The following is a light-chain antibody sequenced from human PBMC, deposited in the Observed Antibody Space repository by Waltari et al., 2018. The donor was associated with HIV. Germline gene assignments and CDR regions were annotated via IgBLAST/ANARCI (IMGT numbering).Light chain of an antibody. J-gene: IGLJ2*01. CDR1: GSHIGRNS. V-gene: IGLV1-44*01. CDR2: SNN. Sequence: QSVLTQPPSASGTPGQRVTIPCSGSGSHIGRNSVNWYQQLPGTAPKLLTYSNNQRPSRVPDRFSGSKSGTSASLAISGLQSDDETTYYCATWDGSLNGPVFGGGTKLTVL. CDR3: ATWDGSLNGPV.